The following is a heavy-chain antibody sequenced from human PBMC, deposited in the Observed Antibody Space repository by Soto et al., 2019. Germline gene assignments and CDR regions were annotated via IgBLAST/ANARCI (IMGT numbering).Heavy chain of an antibody. J-gene: IGHJ4*02. CDR2: TRNRANGYTT. Sequence: EVQLVESGGGLVQPGGSLRLSCAASGFTLSDYYMDWVRQAPGKGLEWVGRTRNRANGYTTEYAASVKGRFTISRDDSNNSLYLQMTSLRTEDTAVYYCARGGSTNWRYFDYWGQGTLVTVSS. CDR3: ARGGSTNWRYFDY. D-gene: IGHD2-2*01. CDR1: GFTLSDYY. V-gene: IGHV3-72*01.